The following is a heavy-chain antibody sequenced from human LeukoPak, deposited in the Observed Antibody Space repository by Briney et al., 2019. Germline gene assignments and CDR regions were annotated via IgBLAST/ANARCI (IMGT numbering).Heavy chain of an antibody. CDR1: GFTFSSYW. CDR3: AKDIRWASFES. CDR2: IIPTGSTT. Sequence: SGGSLRLSCAASGFTFSSYWMNWVRQAPGKGLEWVSGIIPTGSTTYYADSVKGRFTISRDNSKNTVYLHLNSLRVEDTAQYYCAKDIRWASFESWGQGTLVTVSS. V-gene: IGHV3-23*01. D-gene: IGHD3-16*01. J-gene: IGHJ4*02.